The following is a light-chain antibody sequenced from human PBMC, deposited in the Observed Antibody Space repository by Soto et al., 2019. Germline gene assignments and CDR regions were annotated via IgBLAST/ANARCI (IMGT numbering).Light chain of an antibody. V-gene: IGLV2-14*01. CDR1: SSDVGGYNF. CDR2: DVS. J-gene: IGLJ1*01. Sequence: QSVLTQPASVSGSPGESITISCTGTSSDVGGYNFVSWYQQYPGKAPKLIIFDVSNRPSGVSDRFSGSKSGDTASLTISGLHTEDEADYYCNSYTSSSRPNYVFGNGTQLTVL. CDR3: NSYTSSSRPNYV.